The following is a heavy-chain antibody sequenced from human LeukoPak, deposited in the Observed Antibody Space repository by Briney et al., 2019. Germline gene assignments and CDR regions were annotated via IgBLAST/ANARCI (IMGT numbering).Heavy chain of an antibody. J-gene: IGHJ6*03. CDR2: IYYSGST. D-gene: IGHD3-10*01. Sequence: PSETLSLTCTVSGGSISSYYWSWIRQPAGKGLEWIGYIYYSGSTNYNPSLKSRVTISVDTSKNQFSLELSSVTAAGTAVYYCARVEEGYGSGRRENYYYYYMDVWGKGTTVTISS. CDR3: ARVEEGYGSGRRENYYYYYMDV. V-gene: IGHV4-59*01. CDR1: GGSISSYY.